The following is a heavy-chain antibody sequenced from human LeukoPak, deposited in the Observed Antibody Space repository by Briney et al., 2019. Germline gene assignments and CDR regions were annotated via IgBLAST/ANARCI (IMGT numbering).Heavy chain of an antibody. CDR3: APTAEAYTSWWKV. CDR1: GYKFTDDY. J-gene: IGHJ4*02. Sequence: ASVKVSCKASGYKFTDDYMHWVRQAPGQGLEFMGWINPDSGFTNYAQKFTGRVTMTRDTSISTAYLEVRSLTSDDTAVYYCAPTAEAYTSWWKVWGQGTLVTASS. CDR2: INPDSGFT. V-gene: IGHV1-2*02. D-gene: IGHD3-16*01.